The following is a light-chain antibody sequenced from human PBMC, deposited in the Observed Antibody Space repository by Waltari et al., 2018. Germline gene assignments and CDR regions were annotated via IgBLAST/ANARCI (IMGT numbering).Light chain of an antibody. CDR2: AVS. Sequence: QSALTQPASVSGSPGQSITIPCPGTSSDVGSYTLFSWYQQHPGKAPKLIIYAVSKRPSGASARFSGSKSGNTASLTISGLQAEDEADYYCCSYAGSTTRWVFGGGTKLTVL. CDR3: CSYAGSTTRWV. J-gene: IGLJ3*02. V-gene: IGLV2-23*02. CDR1: SSDVGSYTL.